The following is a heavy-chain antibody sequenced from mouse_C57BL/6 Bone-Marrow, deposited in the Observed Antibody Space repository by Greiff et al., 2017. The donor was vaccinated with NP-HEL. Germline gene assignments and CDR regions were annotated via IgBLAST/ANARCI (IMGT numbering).Heavy chain of an antibody. V-gene: IGHV5-17*01. J-gene: IGHJ2*01. CDR2: ISSGSSTI. CDR3: ARRIYDYDSYYFDY. Sequence: EVKVVESGGGLVKPGGSLKLSCAASGFTFSDYGMHWVRQAPEKGLEWVAYISSGSSTIYYADTVKGRFTISRDNAKNTLFLQMTSLRSEDTAMYYCARRIYDYDSYYFDYWGQGTTLTVSS. CDR1: GFTFSDYG. D-gene: IGHD2-4*01.